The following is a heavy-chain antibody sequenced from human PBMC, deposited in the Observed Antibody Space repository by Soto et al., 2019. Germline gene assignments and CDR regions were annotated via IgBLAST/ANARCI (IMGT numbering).Heavy chain of an antibody. CDR2: MDPSDSQT. V-gene: IGHV5-10-1*01. Sequence: PXESLTISCKGSGYSFAGYWITWVRQEPGKGLEWMGRMDPSDSQTYYSPSFRGHVTISVTKSITTVFLQWSSLRASDTGMYYCARQIYESDNVTSLQYYFDSWGQGIPVTLSS. J-gene: IGHJ4*02. CDR1: GYSFAGYW. D-gene: IGHD3-16*01. CDR3: ARQIYESDNVTSLQYYFDS.